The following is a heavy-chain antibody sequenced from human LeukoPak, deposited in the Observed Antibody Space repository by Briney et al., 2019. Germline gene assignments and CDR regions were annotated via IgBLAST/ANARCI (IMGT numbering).Heavy chain of an antibody. D-gene: IGHD2-15*01. CDR2: IYYSETT. J-gene: IGHJ4*02. V-gene: IGHV4-39*01. CDR1: GGSISSSSYS. CDR3: ARHRVNPGYSALNY. Sequence: AETLSLTCIVSGGSISSSSYSWAWLRRPPDKGLEWIGSIYYSETTYYKPSLKSRVTISVDTSKNQVSMKLSSVTAADTAVYYCARHRVNPGYSALNYWGQGTLVAVSS.